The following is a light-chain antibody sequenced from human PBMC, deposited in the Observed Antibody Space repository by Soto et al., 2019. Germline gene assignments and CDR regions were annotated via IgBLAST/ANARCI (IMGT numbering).Light chain of an antibody. CDR3: QSYESSLSGVV. CDR1: SSNIGAGYD. V-gene: IGLV1-40*01. CDR2: GNS. Sequence: QSVLTQPPSVSGAPGQRVTISCTGSSSNIGAGYDVHWYQQLPGTAPKLLIYGNSNRPSGVPDRFSGSKSGTSASLAITGLQAEDEADYYCQSYESSLSGVVFGGGTKATVL. J-gene: IGLJ2*01.